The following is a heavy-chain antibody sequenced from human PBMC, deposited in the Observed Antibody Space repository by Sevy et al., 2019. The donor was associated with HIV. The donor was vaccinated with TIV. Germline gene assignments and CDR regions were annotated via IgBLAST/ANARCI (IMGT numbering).Heavy chain of an antibody. V-gene: IGHV1-8*01. CDR1: GYTFTSYD. CDR2: MNPNSGNT. D-gene: IGHD3-3*01. Sequence: ASVKVSCKASGYTFTSYDINWVRQATGQGLEWMGWMNPNSGNTGYAQKFQGRVTMTRNTSISTAYMELSSLRSEDTAVYYCARLADFWSGHCFDYWGQGTLVTVSS. CDR3: ARLADFWSGHCFDY. J-gene: IGHJ4*02.